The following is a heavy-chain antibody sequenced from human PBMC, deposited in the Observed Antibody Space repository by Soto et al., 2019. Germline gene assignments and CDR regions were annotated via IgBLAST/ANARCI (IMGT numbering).Heavy chain of an antibody. V-gene: IGHV3-33*01. D-gene: IGHD6-13*01. J-gene: IGHJ4*02. CDR1: GFIFSNFD. CDR3: ARDRGISGADHTPYFDY. CDR2: IWYDGSVK. Sequence: QVQLVQSGGGVVQTGMSLRLSCATSGFIFSNFDVHWVRQAPGKGLEWVAGIWYDGSVKYYGDSVKGRVTISRDNFKNTLYLEMTTLRAEDTATYYCARDRGISGADHTPYFDYWGQGTLLTVSS.